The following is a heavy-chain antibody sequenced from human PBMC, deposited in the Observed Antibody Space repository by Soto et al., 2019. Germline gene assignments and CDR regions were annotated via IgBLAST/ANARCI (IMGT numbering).Heavy chain of an antibody. CDR1: GFTFSSYA. J-gene: IGHJ6*03. Sequence: PGGSLRLSCAASGFTFSSYAMSWVRQSPEKGLEWVSSISGSGGSTYYADSVKGRFTISRDNSKNTLYLQMNSLRVEDTAVYYCAKTVVRALCDYMDVWGKGTTVTVSS. V-gene: IGHV3-23*01. CDR3: AKTVVRALCDYMDV. CDR2: ISGSGGST. D-gene: IGHD3-10*01.